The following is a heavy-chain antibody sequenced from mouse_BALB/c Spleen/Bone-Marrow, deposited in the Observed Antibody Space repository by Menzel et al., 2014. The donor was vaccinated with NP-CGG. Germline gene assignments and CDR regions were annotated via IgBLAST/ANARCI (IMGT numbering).Heavy chain of an antibody. D-gene: IGHD2-14*01. CDR2: TDPANGNT. CDR3: ARYDYRYSWFAY. V-gene: IGHV14-3*02. Sequence: VQLQQSGAELVKPGASVKLSCTASGFNIKDTYMHWVKQRPEQGLEWIGRTDPANGNTKYDPKFQGKATITTDTSSNTAYLQLRSLTSEDTAVYYCARYDYRYSWFAYWGQGTLVTVSA. CDR1: GFNIKDTY. J-gene: IGHJ3*01.